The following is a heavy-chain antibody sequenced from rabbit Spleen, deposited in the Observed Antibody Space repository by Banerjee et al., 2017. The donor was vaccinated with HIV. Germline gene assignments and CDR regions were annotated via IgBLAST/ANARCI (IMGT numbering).Heavy chain of an antibody. J-gene: IGHJ3*01. V-gene: IGHV1S45*01. Sequence: QEQLVESGGGLVRPEGSLKLSCTASGFSFSNKAVMCWVRQAPGKGLEWIACINASTGKPVYATWAKGRFTISRTSSTTVTLRMTSLTAADRATYFCARGDIGYRYITRLDLWGPGTLVTVS. CDR3: ARGDIGYRYITRLDL. CDR2: INASTGKP. CDR1: GFSFSNKAV. D-gene: IGHD7-1*01.